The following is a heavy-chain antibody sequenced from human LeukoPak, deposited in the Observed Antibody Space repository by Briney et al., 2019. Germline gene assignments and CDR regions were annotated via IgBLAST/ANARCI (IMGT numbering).Heavy chain of an antibody. Sequence: GGSPRLSCAASGFTVSSKYMSWVRQAPGKGLEWVSVIYSGGSTYYADSVKGRFTISRDDSKNTVDLQMNSLRVEDTAVYYCAMRGNTWYDCWGQGTLVTVSS. CDR2: IYSGGST. J-gene: IGHJ4*02. CDR1: GFTVSSKY. D-gene: IGHD6-13*01. V-gene: IGHV3-53*01. CDR3: AMRGNTWYDC.